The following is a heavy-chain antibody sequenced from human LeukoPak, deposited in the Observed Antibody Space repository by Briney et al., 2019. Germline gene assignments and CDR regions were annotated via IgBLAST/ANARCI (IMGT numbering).Heavy chain of an antibody. CDR3: ARVRCSGGSCPYYYYYYYMDV. V-gene: IGHV4-39*07. J-gene: IGHJ6*03. CDR2: IHYSGST. Sequence: SETLSLTCTVSGGSISSSSYYWAWIRQPPGKGLEWIGSIHYSGSTYYNPSLQSRVTISIDTSKNQLSLKLRFVTAADTAVYYCARVRCSGGSCPYYYYYYYMDVWGKGTTVTVS. CDR1: GGSISSSSYY. D-gene: IGHD2-15*01.